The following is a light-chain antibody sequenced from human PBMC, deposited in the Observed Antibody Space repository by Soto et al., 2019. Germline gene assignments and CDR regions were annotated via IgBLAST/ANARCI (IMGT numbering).Light chain of an antibody. J-gene: IGKJ4*02. CDR2: AAS. CDR1: QDSRNN. CDR3: QQAKSFPLT. Sequence: IQMTQSPSSLSASVGGGVTITCRASQDSRNNLAWYQQIPGQAPKLLISAASSLQSGVPSRFSGSGSGTDFSLTVSGLQHEDSATYYCQQAKSFPLTFGGGTKVEIK. V-gene: IGKV1-12*01.